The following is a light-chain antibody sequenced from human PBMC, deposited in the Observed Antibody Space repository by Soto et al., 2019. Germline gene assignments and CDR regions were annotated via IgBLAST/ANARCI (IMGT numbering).Light chain of an antibody. CDR1: QDISNY. J-gene: IGKJ1*01. CDR3: QHYNSYSEA. CDR2: DAS. Sequence: DIQMTQSPSSLSASVGDRVTITCQASQDISNYLNWYKQKPGKAPKLLIYDASNLETGVPSRFRGSGSGTEFTLTISSLQPDDFETYYCQHYNSYSEAFGQGTKVDIK. V-gene: IGKV1-33*01.